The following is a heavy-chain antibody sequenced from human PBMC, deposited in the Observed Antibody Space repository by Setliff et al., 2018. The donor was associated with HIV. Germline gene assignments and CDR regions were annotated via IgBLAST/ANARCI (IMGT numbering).Heavy chain of an antibody. J-gene: IGHJ4*02. CDR1: GGSISNFY. CDR2: IYSTGDT. V-gene: IGHV4-4*07. CDR3: ARLRLTMIMGVDYFDH. Sequence: PSETLSLTCSVSGGSISNFYWSWIRQPPGKGLEWVGHIYSTGDTNYNPSLKSRVTLSADTSKNQLSLSLTSVTAADTAVYYCARLRLTMIMGVDYFDHWGQGTLVTVSS. D-gene: IGHD3-22*01.